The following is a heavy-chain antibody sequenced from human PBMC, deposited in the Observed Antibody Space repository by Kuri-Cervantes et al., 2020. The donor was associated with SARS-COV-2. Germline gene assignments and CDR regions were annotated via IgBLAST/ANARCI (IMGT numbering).Heavy chain of an antibody. CDR3: ATDRAGVHDF. Sequence: GESLKISCAASGFTFSSYSMNWVRQAPGKGLEWVSYISSSSSTIYYADSVKGRFTISRDNSQNTLHLQMKSLRDEDTAIYYCATDRAGVHDFWGQGTPVTVSS. CDR1: GFTFSSYS. V-gene: IGHV3-48*02. D-gene: IGHD2-21*01. J-gene: IGHJ4*02. CDR2: ISSSSSTI.